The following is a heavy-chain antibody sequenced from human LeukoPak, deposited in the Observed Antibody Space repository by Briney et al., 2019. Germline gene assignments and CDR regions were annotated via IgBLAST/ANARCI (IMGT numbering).Heavy chain of an antibody. CDR1: GFTFSSYA. CDR3: AKDRTIFGVVKRSYFDY. CDR2: ISGSGGST. J-gene: IGHJ4*02. V-gene: IGHV3-23*01. D-gene: IGHD3-3*01. Sequence: GGSLRLSCAASGFTFSSYAMSWVRQAPGKGLEWVSAISGSGGSTYYADSVKGRFTISRDNSKNTLYLQMNSLRAEDTAVYYCAKDRTIFGVVKRSYFDYWGQGTLVTVSS.